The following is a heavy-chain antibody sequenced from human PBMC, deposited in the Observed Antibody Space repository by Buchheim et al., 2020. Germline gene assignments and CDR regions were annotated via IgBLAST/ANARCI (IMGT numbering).Heavy chain of an antibody. V-gene: IGHV4-34*01. J-gene: IGHJ4*02. Sequence: QVQLLQSGAGLLKPSESLSLTCTVHGGSLTGYYWRWFRQPPGQGLERIGEVDHTGYAAYNPSLRSRATLSLDLSKNEFSLKLKSMTAADAGVYFCARLCGGDCYSGVDFWGQGTL. CDR2: VDHTGYA. D-gene: IGHD2-21*02. CDR3: ARLCGGDCYSGVDF. CDR1: GGSLTGYY.